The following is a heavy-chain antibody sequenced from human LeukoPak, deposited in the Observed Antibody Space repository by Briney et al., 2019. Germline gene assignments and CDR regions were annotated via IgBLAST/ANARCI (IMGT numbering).Heavy chain of an antibody. V-gene: IGHV3-23*01. D-gene: IGHD3-22*01. J-gene: IGHJ4*02. CDR1: GFTFSSYA. CDR2: ISGSGDTT. Sequence: GGSLRLSCAASGFTFSSYAMNWVRQSPGKGLEWVSAISGSGDTTYYAVSVQGRLTISRDNSKNTLYLQMNSLRAKDTAVYYCAKVKGVTYYYDSSGYYPTDYWGQGTLVTVSS. CDR3: AKVKGVTYYYDSSGYYPTDY.